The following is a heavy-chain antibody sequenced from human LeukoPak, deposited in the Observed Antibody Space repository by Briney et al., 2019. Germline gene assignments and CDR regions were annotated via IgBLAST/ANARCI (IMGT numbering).Heavy chain of an antibody. Sequence: PGGSLRLSCAASGFTFSSYGMHWVRQAPGKGLEWVSFIRYDGSNKYYADSVKGRFTISRDNSKNTLYLQMNRLSAEDTAVYYCAKNRRCSSTSCYEFYFDYWGKGTLVTVSS. CDR3: AKNRRCSSTSCYEFYFDY. J-gene: IGHJ4*02. CDR2: IRYDGSNK. CDR1: GFTFSSYG. V-gene: IGHV3-30*02. D-gene: IGHD2-2*01.